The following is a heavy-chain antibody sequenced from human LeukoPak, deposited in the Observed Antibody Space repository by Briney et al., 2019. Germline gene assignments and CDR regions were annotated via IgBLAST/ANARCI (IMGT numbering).Heavy chain of an antibody. Sequence: PSETLSLTCAVYGGSFSGYYWSWIRQPPGKGLEWIGEINHSGSTNYNPSLKSRVTISVDTSKNQFSLKLSSVTAADTAVYYCARSSPVNVRGVMSDYWGQGTLVTVSS. CDR3: ARSSPVNVRGVMSDY. CDR1: GGSFSGYY. D-gene: IGHD3-10*02. CDR2: INHSGST. V-gene: IGHV4-34*01. J-gene: IGHJ4*02.